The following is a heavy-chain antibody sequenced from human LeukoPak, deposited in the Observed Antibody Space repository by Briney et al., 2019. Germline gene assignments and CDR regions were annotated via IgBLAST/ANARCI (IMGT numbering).Heavy chain of an antibody. CDR3: TTGSSGWDLDY. CDR1: GFTFSNAW. D-gene: IGHD6-19*01. J-gene: IGHJ4*02. CDR2: IKSKTDGGTT. Sequence: GGSLRLSCAASGFTFSNAWMSWVLQAPGKGLEWVGRIKSKTDGGTTDYAATVKGRFTISRDDSKNTLYLQMNSLKTEDTAVYYCTTGSSGWDLDYWGQGTLVTVSS. V-gene: IGHV3-15*01.